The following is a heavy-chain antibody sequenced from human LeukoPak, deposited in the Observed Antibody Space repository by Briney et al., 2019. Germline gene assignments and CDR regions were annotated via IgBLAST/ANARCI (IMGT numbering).Heavy chain of an antibody. D-gene: IGHD6-19*01. CDR1: GFTFSSYA. CDR2: ISSNGGST. J-gene: IGHJ4*02. Sequence: GGSLRLSCAASGFTFSSYAMHWVRQAPGKGLEYVSAISSNGGSTYYANSVKGRFTVSRDNSKNTLYLQMGSLRAEDMAVYYCARVRLGVLSIAVAGSFDYWGQGTLVTVSS. CDR3: ARVRLGVLSIAVAGSFDY. V-gene: IGHV3-64*01.